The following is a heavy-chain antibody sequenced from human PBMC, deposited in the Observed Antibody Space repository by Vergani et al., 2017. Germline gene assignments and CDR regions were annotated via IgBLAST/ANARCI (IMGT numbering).Heavy chain of an antibody. J-gene: IGHJ4*02. CDR3: ARTRSEGIAVAGTFDY. Sequence: QVQLVESGGGVVQPGRSLRLSCAASGFTFSSYGMHWVRQAPGKGVEWVAVIWYDGSNKYYADSVKGRFTISRDNSKNTLYLQMNSLRAEDTAVYYCARTRSEGIAVAGTFDYWGQGTLVTVSS. V-gene: IGHV3-33*01. CDR2: IWYDGSNK. D-gene: IGHD6-19*01. CDR1: GFTFSSYG.